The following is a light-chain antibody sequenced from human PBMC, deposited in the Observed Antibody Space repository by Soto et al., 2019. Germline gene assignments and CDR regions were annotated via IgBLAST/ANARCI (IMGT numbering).Light chain of an antibody. CDR3: QQRTNWPPVIT. CDR1: QSVSSSY. CDR2: GAS. V-gene: IGKV3D-20*02. Sequence: EIVLTQSPGTLSLSPGERATLSCRASQSVSSSYLAWYQQKPGQAPRLLIYGASSRPTGIPDRFSGSGSGTDFTLTISSLEPEDFAVYYCQQRTNWPPVITFGQGTRLEIK. J-gene: IGKJ5*01.